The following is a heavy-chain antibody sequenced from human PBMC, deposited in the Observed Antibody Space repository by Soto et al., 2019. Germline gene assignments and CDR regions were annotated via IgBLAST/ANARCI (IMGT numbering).Heavy chain of an antibody. J-gene: IGHJ4*02. V-gene: IGHV4-34*01. Sequence: PSETLSLTCAVYGGSFSGYYWSWIRQRPGKGLEWIGEINHSGSTNYNPSLKSRVTISVDTSKNQFSLKLSSVTAADTAVYYCARGSKDCSSTSCLKKRFDYWGQGTLVTVSS. D-gene: IGHD2-2*01. CDR2: INHSGST. CDR1: GGSFSGYY. CDR3: ARGSKDCSSTSCLKKRFDY.